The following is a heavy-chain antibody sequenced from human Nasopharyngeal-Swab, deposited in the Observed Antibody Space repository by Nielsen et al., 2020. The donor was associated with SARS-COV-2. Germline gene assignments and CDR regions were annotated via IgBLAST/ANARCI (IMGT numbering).Heavy chain of an antibody. D-gene: IGHD2-8*01. V-gene: IGHV3-30*03. CDR1: GFTLSHYG. J-gene: IGHJ4*02. CDR3: ARDSQWAFDY. Sequence: GESLKISCAASGFTLSHYGMHWVRQAPGKGLEWAAAISYDGNTKYYADSAKGRFTISRDSAKNALYLEMNSLRPEDTAVYYCARDSQWAFDYWGQGTLVTVSP. CDR2: ISYDGNTK.